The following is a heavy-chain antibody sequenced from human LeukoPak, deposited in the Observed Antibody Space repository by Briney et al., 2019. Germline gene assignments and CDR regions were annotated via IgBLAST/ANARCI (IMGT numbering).Heavy chain of an antibody. CDR1: GYTFTSYD. CDR3: ARPPNCSSTSCYGYYYGMDV. Sequence: GASVKVSCKASGYTFTSYDINWVRQATGQGLEWMGWMNPNSGNTGYAQKFQGRATMTRNTSISTAYMELSSLRSEDTAVYYCARPPNCSSTSCYGYYYGMDVWGQGTTVTVSS. CDR2: MNPNSGNT. V-gene: IGHV1-8*01. J-gene: IGHJ6*02. D-gene: IGHD2-2*01.